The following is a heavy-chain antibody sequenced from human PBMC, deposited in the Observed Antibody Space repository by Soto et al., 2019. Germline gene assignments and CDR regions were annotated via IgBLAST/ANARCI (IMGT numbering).Heavy chain of an antibody. V-gene: IGHV4-30-4*01. D-gene: IGHD3-22*01. CDR1: GGSISSGDYY. Sequence: SETLSLTFTVCGGSISSGDYYGSCIRQPPGKGLEWIWYIYYSGSTYYNPSLKSRVTISVDTSKNQFSLKLSSVTAADTAVYYCARGYYASSGYYSFDYWGQGTLVTVPS. CDR3: ARGYYASSGYYSFDY. CDR2: IYYSGST. J-gene: IGHJ4*02.